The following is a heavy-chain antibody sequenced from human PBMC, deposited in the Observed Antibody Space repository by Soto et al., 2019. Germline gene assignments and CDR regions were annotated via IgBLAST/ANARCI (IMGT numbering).Heavy chain of an antibody. CDR2: ISYDGSNK. CDR1: GFTFSSYA. Sequence: QPGGSLRLSCAASGFTFSSYAMHWVRQAPGKGLEWVAVISYDGSNKYYADSVKGRFTISRDNSKNTLYLQMNSLRVEDTAVYYCARGTYSNYGTAIDYWGQGTLVTVSS. D-gene: IGHD4-4*01. CDR3: ARGTYSNYGTAIDY. V-gene: IGHV3-30-3*01. J-gene: IGHJ4*02.